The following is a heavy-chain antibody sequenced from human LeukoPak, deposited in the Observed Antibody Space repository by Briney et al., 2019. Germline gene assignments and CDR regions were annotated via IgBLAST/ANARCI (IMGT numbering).Heavy chain of an antibody. CDR1: GGSFSGYY. CDR2: IYYSGST. CDR3: ASLAVAGLSEGY. V-gene: IGHV4-39*01. Sequence: SETLSLTCAVYGGSFSGYYWAWIRQPPGKGLEWIASIYYSGSTYYNPSLKSRVTISVDTSRNQFSLKLNSVTAADTAVYYCASLAVAGLSEGYWGQGTLVIVSS. D-gene: IGHD6-19*01. J-gene: IGHJ4*02.